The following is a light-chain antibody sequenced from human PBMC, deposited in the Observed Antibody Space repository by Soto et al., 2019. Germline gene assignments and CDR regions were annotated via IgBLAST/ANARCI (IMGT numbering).Light chain of an antibody. J-gene: IGLJ2*01. CDR2: DVN. CDR3: CSYAGSYTLV. V-gene: IGLV2-11*01. Sequence: QSALTQPRSVSRSPGQSVTISCTGTSSDVGGYNYVSWYQQHPGKAPKLMIYDVNKRPSGVPDRFSGSKSGNTASLTVSGLQAEDEADYYCCSYAGSYTLVFGGGTKLTVL. CDR1: SSDVGGYNY.